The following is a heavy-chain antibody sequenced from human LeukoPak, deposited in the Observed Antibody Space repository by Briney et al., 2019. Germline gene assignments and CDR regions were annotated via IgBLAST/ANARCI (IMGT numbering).Heavy chain of an antibody. CDR1: GYTFTGYY. D-gene: IGHD3-22*01. Sequence: GASVKVSCKASGYTFTGYYMHWVRQAPVQGLEWMVLISADNGNTNYEQKLKGRVTMTTDTSTSTAYMELRSLRSDDTAVYYCARDGPRTTMIPWAYYYGMDVWGQGTTVTVSS. J-gene: IGHJ6*02. CDR2: ISADNGNT. V-gene: IGHV1-18*04. CDR3: ARDGPRTTMIPWAYYYGMDV.